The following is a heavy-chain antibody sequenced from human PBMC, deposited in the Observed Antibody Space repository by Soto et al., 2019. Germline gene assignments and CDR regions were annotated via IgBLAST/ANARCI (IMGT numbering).Heavy chain of an antibody. Sequence: ASVKVSCKVSGYTLTELSMHWVRQAPGKGLEWMGGFDPEDGETIYAQKFQGRVTMTEETSTDTAYMELSSLRSEDTAVYYCANYDFWSGYYKGGFDYWGQGTLVTVSS. V-gene: IGHV1-24*01. D-gene: IGHD3-3*01. CDR1: GYTLTELS. CDR2: FDPEDGET. J-gene: IGHJ4*02. CDR3: ANYDFWSGYYKGGFDY.